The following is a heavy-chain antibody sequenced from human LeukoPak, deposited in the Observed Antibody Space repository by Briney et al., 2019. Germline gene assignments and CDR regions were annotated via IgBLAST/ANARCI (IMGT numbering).Heavy chain of an antibody. D-gene: IGHD6-19*01. CDR2: ISSSSSTI. CDR1: GFTFSSYS. J-gene: IGHJ4*02. V-gene: IGHV3-48*01. CDR3: ARGGGESSSGQLFDY. Sequence: HPGGSLRLSCAASGFTFSSYSMNWVRQAPGKGLEWVSYISSSSSTIYYADSVKGRFTISRDNAKNSLYLQMNSLTIEDTAVYYCARGGGESSSGQLFDYWGQGTLVTVSS.